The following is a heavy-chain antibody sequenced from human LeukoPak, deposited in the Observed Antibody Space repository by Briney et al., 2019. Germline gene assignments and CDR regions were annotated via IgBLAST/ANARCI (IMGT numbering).Heavy chain of an antibody. CDR1: GFTFSSYS. CDR3: ARVGPTVTTLRFYYYMDV. CDR2: ISSSSSYI. J-gene: IGHJ6*03. Sequence: GGSLRLSCAASGFTFSSYSMNWVRQAPGKGLEWVSSISSSSSYIYYADSVKGRFTISRDNAKNSLYLQMNSLRAEDTAVYYCARVGPTVTTLRFYYYMDVWGKGTTVTISS. D-gene: IGHD4-17*01. V-gene: IGHV3-21*01.